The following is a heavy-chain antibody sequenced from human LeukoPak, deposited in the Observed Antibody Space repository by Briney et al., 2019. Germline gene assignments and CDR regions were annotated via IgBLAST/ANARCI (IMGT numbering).Heavy chain of an antibody. D-gene: IGHD3-3*01. CDR1: GFTFSSYS. J-gene: IGHJ5*02. CDR2: ISSSSSYI. V-gene: IGHV3-21*01. Sequence: GGSLRLSCAASGFTFSSYSMNWVRQAPGKGLEWVSSISSSSSYIYYADSVKGRFTISRDNAKNSLYLQMNSLRAEDTAVYYCARAYFSLSSASTNWFDPWGQGTLVTVSS. CDR3: ARAYFSLSSASTNWFDP.